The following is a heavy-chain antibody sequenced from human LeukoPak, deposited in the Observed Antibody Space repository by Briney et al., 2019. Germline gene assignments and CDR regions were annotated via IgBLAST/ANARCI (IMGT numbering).Heavy chain of an antibody. Sequence: KPSETLSLTCTVSGDSISSFYWSWIRQPPGKGLEWIGYIYYSGSTNYNPSLKSRVTISVDTSKNQFSLKLSSVTAADTAVYYCARHGTSGTNLNWFDRSGQGTLVTVSS. D-gene: IGHD1-1*01. V-gene: IGHV4-59*01. CDR2: IYYSGST. CDR3: ARHGTSGTNLNWFDR. J-gene: IGHJ5*02. CDR1: GDSISSFY.